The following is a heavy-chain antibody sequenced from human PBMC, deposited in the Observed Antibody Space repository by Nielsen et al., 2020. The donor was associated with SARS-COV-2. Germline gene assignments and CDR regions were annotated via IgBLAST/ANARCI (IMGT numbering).Heavy chain of an antibody. Sequence: SETLSLTCTVSGGSISSGGYYWSWIRQHPGKGLEWIGYIYYSGGTYYNPSLKSRVTISVDTSKNQFSLKLSSVTAADTAVYYCASSYGSGSYYNVYYYYGMDVWGQGTTVTVSS. J-gene: IGHJ6*02. D-gene: IGHD3-10*01. CDR2: IYYSGGT. V-gene: IGHV4-31*03. CDR1: GGSISSGGYY. CDR3: ASSYGSGSYYNVYYYYGMDV.